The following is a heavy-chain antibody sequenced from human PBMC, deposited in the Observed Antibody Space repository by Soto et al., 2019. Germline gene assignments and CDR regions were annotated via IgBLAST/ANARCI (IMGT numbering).Heavy chain of an antibody. Sequence: GGSLRLSGAASGFTFSSYAMSWGRQAPGKGLEWVSASSGSGGSTYYADSVKGRFTISRDNSKNTLYLQMNSLRPEHTAVSYCAKDLSRIAVAGSMEVWGQGTTVTVSS. CDR3: AKDLSRIAVAGSMEV. D-gene: IGHD6-19*01. CDR1: GFTFSSYA. CDR2: SSGSGGST. V-gene: IGHV3-23*01. J-gene: IGHJ6*02.